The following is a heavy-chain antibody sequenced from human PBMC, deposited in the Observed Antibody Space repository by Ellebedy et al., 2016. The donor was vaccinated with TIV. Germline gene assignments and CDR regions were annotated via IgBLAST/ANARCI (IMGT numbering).Heavy chain of an antibody. V-gene: IGHV1-8*01. CDR3: ARGRGRLQYYYYYGMDV. CDR1: GYSLSDYD. J-gene: IGHJ6*02. CDR2: MNPNSGYA. D-gene: IGHD4-11*01. Sequence: AASVKVSCKASGYSLSDYDIMWVRQASGPGLEWMGWMNPNSGYAGYAQKFQGRVTLTRNTSTNPAYMEVSSLKSEDTAVYFCARGRGRLQYYYYYGMDVWGQGTTVTVSS.